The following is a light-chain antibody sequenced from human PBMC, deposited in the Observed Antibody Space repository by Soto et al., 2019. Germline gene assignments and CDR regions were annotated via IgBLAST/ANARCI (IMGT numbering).Light chain of an antibody. J-gene: IGKJ4*01. Sequence: VLTQSPGTLSLSPGERATLSCRASQSVSSSYLAWYQQKPGQAPRLLIYGASSRATGIPDRFSGSGSGTDFTLTISRLEPEDFAVYYCQQYGSSPLTFGGGTKV. CDR2: GAS. CDR1: QSVSSSY. CDR3: QQYGSSPLT. V-gene: IGKV3-20*01.